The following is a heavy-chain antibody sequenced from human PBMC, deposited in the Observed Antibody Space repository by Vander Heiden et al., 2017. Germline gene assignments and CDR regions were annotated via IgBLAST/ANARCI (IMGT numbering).Heavy chain of an antibody. D-gene: IGHD2-15*01. CDR1: GFTFRRYE. J-gene: IGHJ4*02. CDR2: ISSGGSAI. Sequence: EVQLVESGGGLVQPGGSLRLSCAASGFTFRRYEMNWVRQAPGKGLEWVSYISSGGSAIYYADSVKGRFTVSRENAKNSVYLQMNSLKVEDTAVYYCARARIDYWGQGTLVTVSS. V-gene: IGHV3-48*03. CDR3: ARARIDY.